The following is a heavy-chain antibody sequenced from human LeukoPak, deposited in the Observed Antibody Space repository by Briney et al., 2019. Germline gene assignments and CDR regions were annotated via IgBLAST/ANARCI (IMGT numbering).Heavy chain of an antibody. CDR3: ARRPRYYDILTGYYNVYYGMDV. V-gene: IGHV4-34*01. D-gene: IGHD3-9*01. CDR1: GGSFSGYY. CDR2: INHSGST. J-gene: IGHJ6*02. Sequence: SETLSLTCAVYGGSFSGYYWSWIRQPPGEGLEWIGEINHSGSTNYNPSLKSRVTISVDTSKNQFSLKLSSVTAADTAVYYCARRPRYYDILTGYYNVYYGMDVWGQGTTVTVSS.